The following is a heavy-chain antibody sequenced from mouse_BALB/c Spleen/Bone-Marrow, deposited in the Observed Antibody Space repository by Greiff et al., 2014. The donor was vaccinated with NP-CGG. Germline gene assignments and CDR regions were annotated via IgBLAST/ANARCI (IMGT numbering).Heavy chain of an antibody. CDR3: GRGDY. Sequence: EVKLMESGGGLVQPGGSRKLSCAASGFTFSSFAMHWIRQAPEKGQEWVAFISSGSNIIHYADTVKGRFTVSRDNPKNTLFLQMTSLRSEDTAMYYCGRGDYWGQGTTLTVSS. J-gene: IGHJ2*01. CDR2: ISSGSNII. V-gene: IGHV5-17*02. CDR1: GFTFSSFA.